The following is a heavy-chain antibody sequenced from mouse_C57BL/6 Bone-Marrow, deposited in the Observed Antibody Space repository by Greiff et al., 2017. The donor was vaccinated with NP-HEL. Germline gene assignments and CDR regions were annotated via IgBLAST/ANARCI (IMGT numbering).Heavy chain of an antibody. CDR2: INPNNGGT. J-gene: IGHJ2*01. D-gene: IGHD2-2*01. Sequence: VQLQQSGPELVKISCKASGYTFTDYYMNWVKQSHGKSLEWIGDINPNNGGTSYNQKFKGKATLTVDKSSSTAYMELRSLTSEDSAVYYCARSSMVTTISNYWGQGTTLTVSS. CDR3: ARSSMVTTISNY. CDR1: GYTFTDYY. V-gene: IGHV1-26*01.